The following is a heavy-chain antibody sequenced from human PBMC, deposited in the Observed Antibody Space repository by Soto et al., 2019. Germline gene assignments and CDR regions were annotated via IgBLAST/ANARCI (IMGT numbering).Heavy chain of an antibody. CDR2: ISGSGGST. J-gene: IGHJ4*02. CDR1: GFTFSSYV. D-gene: IGHD6-19*01. V-gene: IGHV3-23*01. Sequence: EVQLLESGGGLVQPGGSLRLSCAASGFTFSSYVMSWVRQAPGKGLEWVSAISGSGGSTYYADSVKGRFTISRDNSKNTLYLQMNSLRAEDTAVYYCAKMGQWLVLFDYWGQGTLVTVSS. CDR3: AKMGQWLVLFDY.